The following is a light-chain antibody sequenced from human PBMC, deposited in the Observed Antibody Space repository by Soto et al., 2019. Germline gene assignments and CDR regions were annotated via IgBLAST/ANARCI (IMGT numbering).Light chain of an antibody. CDR3: QHDGDSRWT. CDR1: QSLTSSY. Sequence: TQSPGTVPLSPRETASLXCRASQSLTSSYLAWYQQRPGQAPSLLIYGVSSRATGIPDRFSGSGSGTDFTLTITRLEPEDFAVYYCQHDGDSRWTLGQGTKVDIK. CDR2: GVS. J-gene: IGKJ1*01. V-gene: IGKV3-20*01.